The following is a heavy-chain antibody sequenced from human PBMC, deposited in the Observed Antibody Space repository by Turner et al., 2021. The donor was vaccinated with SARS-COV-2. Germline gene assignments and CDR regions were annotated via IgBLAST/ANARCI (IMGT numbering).Heavy chain of an antibody. Sequence: QLQLQESGPGLEKPSETLSLTCTVPGGSISNSNYYCVWIRQPPGKGPEWIGSIYYSGSTYYNTSLKSRVTISVDTSKNQFSLMLSSVTTADTALYYCSRHSSIVRGSPFDPWGQGTLVTVSS. CDR3: SRHSSIVRGSPFDP. D-gene: IGHD3-10*02. CDR1: GGSISNSNYY. V-gene: IGHV4-39*01. CDR2: IYYSGST. J-gene: IGHJ5*02.